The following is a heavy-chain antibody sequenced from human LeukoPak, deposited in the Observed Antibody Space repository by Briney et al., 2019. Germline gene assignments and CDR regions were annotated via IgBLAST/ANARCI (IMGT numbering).Heavy chain of an antibody. CDR1: GYTFTSYY. J-gene: IGHJ4*02. CDR2: INPNSGGT. CDR3: AREGQLTYTSYFDY. V-gene: IGHV1-2*06. D-gene: IGHD3-16*01. Sequence: GASVKVSCKASGYTFTSYYMHWVRQAPGQGLEWMGRINPNSGGTNYAQKFQGRVTMTRDTSISTAYMELSRLRSDDTAVYYCAREGQLTYTSYFDYWGQGTLVTVSS.